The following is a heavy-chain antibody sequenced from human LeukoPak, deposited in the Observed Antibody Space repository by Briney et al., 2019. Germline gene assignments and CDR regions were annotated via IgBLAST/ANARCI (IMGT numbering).Heavy chain of an antibody. CDR1: GFTFGDYA. Sequence: QTGGSLRLSCTASGFTFGDYAMSWFRQAPGKGLEWVAVISYDGSNKYYADSVKGRFPISRDNSKNTLYLQMNSLRAEDTAVYYCAKDGAYYDFWSGSHAFDIWGQGTMVTVSS. D-gene: IGHD3-3*01. J-gene: IGHJ3*02. CDR2: ISYDGSNK. V-gene: IGHV3-30*04. CDR3: AKDGAYYDFWSGSHAFDI.